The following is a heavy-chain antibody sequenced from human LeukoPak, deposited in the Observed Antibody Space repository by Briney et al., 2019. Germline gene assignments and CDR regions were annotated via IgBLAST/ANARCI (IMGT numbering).Heavy chain of an antibody. CDR2: ISAYNGNT. CDR1: GYTFTIYG. Sequence: GASVKVSCKASGYTFTIYGISWVRQAPGQGLEWMGWISAYNGNTNYAQKLQGRVTMTTDTSTSTAYMELRSLRSEDTAVYYCARTVYYDSSGYYYSWYFDLWGRGTLVTVSS. J-gene: IGHJ2*01. D-gene: IGHD3-22*01. V-gene: IGHV1-18*01. CDR3: ARTVYYDSSGYYYSWYFDL.